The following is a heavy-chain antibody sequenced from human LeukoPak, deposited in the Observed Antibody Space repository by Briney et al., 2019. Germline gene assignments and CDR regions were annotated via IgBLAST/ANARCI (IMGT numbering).Heavy chain of an antibody. D-gene: IGHD1-26*01. CDR2: INPNSGGT. V-gene: IGHV1-2*06. CDR1: GYTFTDYY. Sequence: ASVKVSCKAYGYTFTDYYMHWVRQAPGQGLEWMGRINPNSGGTNYAQKFQGRVTMTRDTSISTAYMELSRLRSDDTAVYYCAREGPIVGATHLVDYWGQGTLVTVSS. CDR3: AREGPIVGATHLVDY. J-gene: IGHJ4*02.